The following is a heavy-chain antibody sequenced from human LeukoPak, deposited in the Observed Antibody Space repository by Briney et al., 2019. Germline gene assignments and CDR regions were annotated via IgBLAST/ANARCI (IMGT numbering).Heavy chain of an antibody. CDR3: AKDPRSSGPFDY. V-gene: IGHV3-23*01. Sequence: PGGYLRLSCAASGFTFSSYVMSWVRQAPGKGLEWVSGISAGGGGTYYKDSVKGRFTISRDNSKNTLYLQMNSLRAEDTAVYYCAKDPRSSGPFDYWGQGTLVTVSS. CDR1: GFTFSSYV. D-gene: IGHD6-19*01. J-gene: IGHJ4*02. CDR2: ISAGGGGT.